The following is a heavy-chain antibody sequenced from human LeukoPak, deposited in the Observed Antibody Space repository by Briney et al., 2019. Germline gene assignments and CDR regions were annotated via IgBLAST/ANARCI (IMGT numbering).Heavy chain of an antibody. CDR3: ARVCSSTSCYSYPYYFDY. J-gene: IGHJ4*02. D-gene: IGHD2-2*01. CDR2: ISSSGSTI. V-gene: IGHV3-11*01. CDR1: GFTFSDYY. Sequence: GGSLRLSCAASGFTFSDYYMSWIRQAPGKGLEWVSYISSSGSTIYYADSVKGRFTISRDNAKNSLYLQMNSLRAEDTAVYYCARVCSSTSCYSYPYYFDYWGQGTLVTVSS.